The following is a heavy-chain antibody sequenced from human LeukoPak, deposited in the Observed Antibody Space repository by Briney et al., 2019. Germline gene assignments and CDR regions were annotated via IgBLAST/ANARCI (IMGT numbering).Heavy chain of an antibody. Sequence: GGSLRLSCAASGFSFSAYNINWVRQAPGKGLEWVSCVSPSGDHRYYADSVRGRFTISRDNAKNSVYLQMNSLRAEDTAVYYCARDAAYFDSSGYYPDPLDYWGQGTLVSVSS. CDR2: VSPSGDHR. J-gene: IGHJ4*02. V-gene: IGHV3-21*01. D-gene: IGHD3-22*01. CDR3: ARDAAYFDSSGYYPDPLDY. CDR1: GFSFSAYN.